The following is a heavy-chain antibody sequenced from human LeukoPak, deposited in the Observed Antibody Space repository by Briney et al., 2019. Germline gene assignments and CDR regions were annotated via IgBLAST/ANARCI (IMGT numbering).Heavy chain of an antibody. V-gene: IGHV3-30*18. CDR3: AKSTIAAVGKYYYYAMDA. CDR2: VSFDGTNK. Sequence: PETSLRLSCAASGFTFSSYGMHWVRQAPGKGLEWVAVVSFDGTNKYNADSVKGRFTISKATSKNTLYLQMHILTGEDTAVLCGAKSTIAAVGKYYYYAMDAWGQGTTVTVSS. D-gene: IGHD6-13*01. CDR1: GFTFSSYG. J-gene: IGHJ6*02.